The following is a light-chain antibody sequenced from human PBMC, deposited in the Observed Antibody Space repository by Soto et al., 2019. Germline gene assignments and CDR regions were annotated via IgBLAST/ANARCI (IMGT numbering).Light chain of an antibody. CDR2: EVI. CDR3: SSYAGSNNDYV. J-gene: IGLJ1*01. CDR1: SSDVGGYNY. Sequence: QSVLTQPPSASGSPGQSVTISCTGTSSDVGGYNYVSWYQQHPGKAPKLMIYEVIKRPSGVPDRFSGSKSGNTASLTVSGLQAEDEADYYCSSYAGSNNDYVFGTATKLTVL. V-gene: IGLV2-8*01.